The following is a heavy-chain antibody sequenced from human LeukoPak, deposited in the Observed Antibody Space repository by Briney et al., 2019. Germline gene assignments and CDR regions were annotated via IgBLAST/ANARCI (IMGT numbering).Heavy chain of an antibody. J-gene: IGHJ4*02. CDR2: INSDGSST. D-gene: IGHD6-6*01. V-gene: IGHV3-74*01. Sequence: GRSLRLSCAASGFTFSSYWMHWVRQAPGKGLVSVSRINSDGSSTTYADSVKGRFTISRDNAKNTLYLQKNSLRAEDTAVYYCAREYSSSRYFDYWGQGTLVTVSS. CDR3: AREYSSSRYFDY. CDR1: GFTFSSYW.